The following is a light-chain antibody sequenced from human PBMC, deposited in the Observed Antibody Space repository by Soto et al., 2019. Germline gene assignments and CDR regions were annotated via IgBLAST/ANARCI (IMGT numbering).Light chain of an antibody. J-gene: IGKJ1*01. Sequence: EIVLTQSPGTLSLSPVERATLSCRASQSVSSTYIAWYQQKPGQAPRLLIYDAYTRATGVGGRFTGSGCATEFSLTITSLQPEDFAVYSSQHYVPSLTPFGPGTKV. CDR1: QSVSSTY. CDR2: DAY. V-gene: IGKV3-20*01. CDR3: QHYVPSLTP.